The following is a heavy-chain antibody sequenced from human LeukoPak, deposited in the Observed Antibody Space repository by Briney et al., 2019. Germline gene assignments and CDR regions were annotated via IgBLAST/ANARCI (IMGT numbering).Heavy chain of an antibody. Sequence: GGSLRLSCAASGFTFNNYWMSWVRQAPGKGLEWVAYIKQDGSERYYVDSVKGRFTISRDNAENSLYLQMSSLRAEDTAVYYCARKSGLDYWGQGTLVTVSS. J-gene: IGHJ4*02. CDR3: ARKSGLDY. CDR2: IKQDGSER. D-gene: IGHD6-25*01. V-gene: IGHV3-7*03. CDR1: GFTFNNYW.